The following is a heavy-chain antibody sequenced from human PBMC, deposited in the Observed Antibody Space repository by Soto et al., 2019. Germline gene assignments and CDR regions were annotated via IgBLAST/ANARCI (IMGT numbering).Heavy chain of an antibody. J-gene: IGHJ4*02. D-gene: IGHD3-22*01. CDR3: ARLGGYVSVGYYYLWDS. CDR2: INPIGST. Sequence: QLQLQESGPGLVKPSETLSLTCRVSDGSMHRDISYWVWIRQPPGKGLEWIGVINPIGSTYHNLSLKGRVTMSVDASRTQFSLKLTSMTAADTAVYYCARLGGYVSVGYYYLWDSWGQGTLVTVSS. V-gene: IGHV4-39*01. CDR1: DGSMHRDISY.